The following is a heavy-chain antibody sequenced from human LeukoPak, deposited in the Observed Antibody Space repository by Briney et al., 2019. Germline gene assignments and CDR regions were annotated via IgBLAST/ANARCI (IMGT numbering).Heavy chain of an antibody. CDR2: ISAYNGNT. Sequence: ASVKVSCKASGYTFTSYGISWVRQAPGQGLEWMGWISAYNGNTNYAQKFQGRVTITADESTSTAYMELSSLRSEDTAVYYCARGGYSYGANWFDPWGQGTLVTVSS. CDR3: ARGGYSYGANWFDP. D-gene: IGHD5-18*01. J-gene: IGHJ5*02. CDR1: GYTFTSYG. V-gene: IGHV1-18*01.